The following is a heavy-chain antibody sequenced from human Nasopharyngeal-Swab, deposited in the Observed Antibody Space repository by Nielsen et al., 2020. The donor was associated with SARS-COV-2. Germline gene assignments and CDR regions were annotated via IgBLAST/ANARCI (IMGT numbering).Heavy chain of an antibody. CDR2: ICTSGST. Sequence: SETLSLTCTVSGGSISSYYWSWIRQPAGKGLEWIGRICTSGSTNYNPSLKSRVTMSVDTSKNQFSLKLSSVTAADTAVYYCARDRRWFGESDDAFDIWGQGTMVTVSS. CDR3: ARDRRWFGESDDAFDI. J-gene: IGHJ3*02. D-gene: IGHD3-10*01. V-gene: IGHV4-4*07. CDR1: GGSISSYY.